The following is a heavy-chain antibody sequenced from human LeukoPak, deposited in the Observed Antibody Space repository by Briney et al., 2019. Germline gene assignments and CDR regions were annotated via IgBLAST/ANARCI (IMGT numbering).Heavy chain of an antibody. CDR3: ARWARRSGYNYFDY. J-gene: IGHJ4*02. CDR1: GGSFSGYY. CDR2: INHSGST. Sequence: PSETLSLTCAVYGGSFSGYYWSWIRQPPGKGLEWIGEINHSGSTNYNPSLKSRVTISVDTSKNQFSLKLSSVTAADTAVYYCARWARRSGYNYFDYWGQGTLVTVSS. V-gene: IGHV4-34*01. D-gene: IGHD5-24*01.